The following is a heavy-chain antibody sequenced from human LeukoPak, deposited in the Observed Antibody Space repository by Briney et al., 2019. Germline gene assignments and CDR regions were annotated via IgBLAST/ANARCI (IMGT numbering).Heavy chain of an antibody. V-gene: IGHV4-59*08. Sequence: SETLSLTCAVYGGSFSAYYWSWIRQPPGKGLEWIGYIYYSGSTNYNPSPKSRVTISVDTSKNQFSLKLSSVTAADTAVYYCARHEESSGYPASFDYWGQGTLVTVSS. D-gene: IGHD3-22*01. CDR2: IYYSGST. CDR1: GGSFSAYY. J-gene: IGHJ4*02. CDR3: ARHEESSGYPASFDY.